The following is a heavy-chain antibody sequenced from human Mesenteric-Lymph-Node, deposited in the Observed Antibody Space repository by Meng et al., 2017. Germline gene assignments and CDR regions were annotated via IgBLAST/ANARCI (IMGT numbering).Heavy chain of an antibody. CDR3: ARDGGGLGY. Sequence: GESLKISCVASGFTFSSYWMHWVRQAPGKGLVWVSRIKSDGTSTTYADSVEGRFTISRDNAKNTLFLQMNSLRTEDTAVYYCARDGGGLGYWGQGTLVTVSS. CDR1: GFTFSSYW. V-gene: IGHV3-74*01. CDR2: IKSDGTST. J-gene: IGHJ4*02. D-gene: IGHD3-16*01.